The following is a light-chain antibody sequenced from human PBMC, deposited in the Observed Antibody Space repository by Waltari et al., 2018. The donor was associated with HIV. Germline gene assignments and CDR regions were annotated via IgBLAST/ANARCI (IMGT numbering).Light chain of an antibody. J-gene: IGKJ5*01. CDR3: QQYYNTPSIT. CDR1: QSVLSSSNNTNY. Sequence: DIVMTQSPDSLAVSLGQRATINCKSSQSVLSSSNNTNYLAWYQQRPGQPPKLLISWASARESGVSDRISGSGSGTDFTLTINSLQAEDVAVYYCQQYYNTPSITFGQGTRLEIK. V-gene: IGKV4-1*01. CDR2: WAS.